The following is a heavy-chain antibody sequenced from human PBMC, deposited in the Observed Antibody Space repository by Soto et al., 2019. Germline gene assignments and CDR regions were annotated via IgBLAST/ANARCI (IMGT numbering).Heavy chain of an antibody. Sequence: PGGSLRLSCAASGFTFSSYSMNWVRQAPGKGLEWVSSISSSSSYIYYADSVKGRFTISRDNAKNSLYLQMNSLRAEDTAVYYCAREGQLAPGNFDYWGQGTLVTVSS. CDR2: ISSSSSYI. CDR1: GFTFSSYS. V-gene: IGHV3-21*01. D-gene: IGHD6-6*01. J-gene: IGHJ4*02. CDR3: AREGQLAPGNFDY.